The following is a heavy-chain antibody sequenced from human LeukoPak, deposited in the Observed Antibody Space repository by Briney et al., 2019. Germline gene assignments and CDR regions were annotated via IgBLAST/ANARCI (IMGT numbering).Heavy chain of an antibody. J-gene: IGHJ5*02. Sequence: GGSLRLSCAASGFTFSSYAMSWVRQAPGKGLEWVSAISGSGGSTYYADSVKGRFTISRDNSKNTLYLQMNSLRAEDTAVYYCAKERNWSVVAATLNWFDPWGQGTLVTVSS. CDR3: AKERNWSVVAATLNWFDP. CDR1: GFTFSSYA. V-gene: IGHV3-23*01. D-gene: IGHD2-15*01. CDR2: ISGSGGST.